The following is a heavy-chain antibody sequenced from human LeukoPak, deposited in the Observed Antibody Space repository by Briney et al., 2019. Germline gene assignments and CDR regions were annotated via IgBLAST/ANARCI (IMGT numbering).Heavy chain of an antibody. V-gene: IGHV4-39*01. CDR3: ARLWFGNWFDP. CDR1: GGSISSSNYY. J-gene: IGHJ5*02. CDR2: IYYSGST. Sequence: SETLSLTCTVSGGSISSSNYYWGWVRQPPGKGMEWIGSIYYSGSTYYNRTLKSRVTISVDTSKNQFSLKPSSVTAADTAVYYCARLWFGNWFDPWGQGTLVTVSS. D-gene: IGHD3-10*01.